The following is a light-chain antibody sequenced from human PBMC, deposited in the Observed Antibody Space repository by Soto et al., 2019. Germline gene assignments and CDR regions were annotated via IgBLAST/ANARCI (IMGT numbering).Light chain of an antibody. CDR3: QQYGSSPLWT. V-gene: IGKV3-20*01. CDR2: GAS. CDR1: QSVSSSY. J-gene: IGKJ1*01. Sequence: EIVLTQSPGTLSLSPGERATLSCRASQSVSSSYLAWYQQKPGRAHRLLIYGASNRATGISDRFSGSGSGTDFTLTISRLEPEDFAVYYCQQYGSSPLWTFGQGTKVDIK.